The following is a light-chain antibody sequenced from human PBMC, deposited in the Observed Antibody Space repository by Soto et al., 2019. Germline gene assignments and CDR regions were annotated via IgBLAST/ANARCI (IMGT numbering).Light chain of an antibody. V-gene: IGKV1-6*01. CDR1: QAIRND. CDR3: LQDYNSPQT. Sequence: AIQMTQSPSSLSASVGDRVTITCRASQAIRNDLAWYQQKPGRAPNLLIFAASTLANGVPSRFSGSRSGTDFTLIISSLQPEDFATYYCLQDYNSPQTFGQGTRVEIK. CDR2: AAS. J-gene: IGKJ1*01.